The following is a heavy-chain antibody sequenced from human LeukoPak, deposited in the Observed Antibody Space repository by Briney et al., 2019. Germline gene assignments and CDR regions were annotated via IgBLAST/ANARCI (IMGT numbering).Heavy chain of an antibody. J-gene: IGHJ4*02. V-gene: IGHV3-7*02. CDR1: GFNFRSYW. D-gene: IGHD1-26*01. CDR2: IKEDGSKK. CDR3: ARALGSSSDY. Sequence: GGSLRLSCAASGFNFRSYWMKWVRQAPGKGLEWVANIKEDGSKKYYVDPVKGRFTISRDNAKNTLYLQMNSLRAEDTAVYYCARALGSSSDYWGQGTLVTVSS.